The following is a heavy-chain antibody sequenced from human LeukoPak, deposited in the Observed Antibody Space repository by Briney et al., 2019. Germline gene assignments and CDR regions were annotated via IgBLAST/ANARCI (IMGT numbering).Heavy chain of an antibody. J-gene: IGHJ6*02. D-gene: IGHD4-11*01. CDR3: ARSYSNHLFGMDV. CDR2: LYSGGNS. V-gene: IGHV3-66*01. CDR1: GFTVSSYY. Sequence: GGSLRLSCAASGFTVSSYYMTWVRQAPGKGLEWVSVLYSGGNSYYADSVKGRVAIYRDNSKNTVFLQMNSVRAEDTAVYYCARSYSNHLFGMDVWGQGTTVTVSS.